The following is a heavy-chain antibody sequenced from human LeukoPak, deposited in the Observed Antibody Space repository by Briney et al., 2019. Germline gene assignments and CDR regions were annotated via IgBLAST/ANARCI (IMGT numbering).Heavy chain of an antibody. D-gene: IGHD3-22*01. V-gene: IGHV3-9*03. J-gene: IGHJ3*02. Sequence: GGSLRLSCAASGFTFNEYTMHWVRQAPGKGLEWVSGISWNSGSIGYADSVKGRFTISRDNAKNSLYLQMNSLRAEDMALYYCAKDMYYYDSSGLGAFDIWGQGTMVTVSS. CDR3: AKDMYYYDSSGLGAFDI. CDR1: GFTFNEYT. CDR2: ISWNSGSI.